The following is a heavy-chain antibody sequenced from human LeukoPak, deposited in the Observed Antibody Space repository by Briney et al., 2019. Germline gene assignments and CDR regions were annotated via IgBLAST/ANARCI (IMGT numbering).Heavy chain of an antibody. Sequence: GRSLRLSCAASGFTFSSYAMHWVRQASGKGLEWVAVISYDGSNKYYADSVKGRFTISRDNSKNTLYLQMNSPRAEDTAVYYCARDLTTVTTSDAFDIWGQGTMVTVSS. CDR3: ARDLTTVTTSDAFDI. CDR2: ISYDGSNK. CDR1: GFTFSSYA. V-gene: IGHV3-30-3*01. J-gene: IGHJ3*02. D-gene: IGHD4-17*01.